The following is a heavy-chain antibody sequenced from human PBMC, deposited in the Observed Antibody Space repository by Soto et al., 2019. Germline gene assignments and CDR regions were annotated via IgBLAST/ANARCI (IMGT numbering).Heavy chain of an antibody. CDR3: ARTFYEFYYMDV. Sequence: QVQLQESGPGLVKPSQTLSLTCTVSGGSISSGGYYWSWIRQHPGKGLEWIGYIYYSGKTYYNQSLKRRVAISLDTTKNQFSQRLSSVTAADTAVYYCARTFYEFYYMDVWGKGNTVTGSS. D-gene: IGHD3-3*01. CDR2: IYYSGKT. J-gene: IGHJ6*03. V-gene: IGHV4-31*03. CDR1: GGSISSGGYY.